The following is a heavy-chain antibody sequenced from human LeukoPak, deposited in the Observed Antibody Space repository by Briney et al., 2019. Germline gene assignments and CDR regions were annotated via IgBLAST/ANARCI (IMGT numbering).Heavy chain of an antibody. J-gene: IGHJ4*02. CDR1: RFTFTSAW. D-gene: IGHD6-6*01. CDR3: ATGQQLVPDY. V-gene: IGHV3-15*01. Sequence: AGGSLRLSCAASRFTFTSAWMTWVRQAPGKGLEWVGRIKSKTDGGTTDYAAPVKGRITISRDDSKNALYLQMNSLKTEDTAVYYCATGQQLVPDYWGQGTLVTVSS. CDR2: IKSKTDGGTT.